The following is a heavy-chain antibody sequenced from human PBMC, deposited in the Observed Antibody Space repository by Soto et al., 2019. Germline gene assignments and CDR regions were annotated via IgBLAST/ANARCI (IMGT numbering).Heavy chain of an antibody. V-gene: IGHV4-31*03. J-gene: IGHJ4*02. CDR3: ARGATGTTGYFDY. CDR2: IYYSGST. Sequence: QVQLQESGPGLVKPSQTLSPTCTVSGGSISSGGYYWSWIRQHPGKGLEWIGYIYYSGSTYYNPSLKSRVTISVDTSKNQFSLKLSSVTAADTAVYYCARGATGTTGYFDYWGQGTLVTVSS. D-gene: IGHD1-1*01. CDR1: GGSISSGGYY.